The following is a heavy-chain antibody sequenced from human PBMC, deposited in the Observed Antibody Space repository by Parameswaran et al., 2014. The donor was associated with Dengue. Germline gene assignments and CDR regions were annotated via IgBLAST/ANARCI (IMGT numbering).Heavy chain of an antibody. V-gene: IGHV3-48*03. J-gene: IGHJ4*02. Sequence: KWIRQPPGKGLEWVSYISSSGSTIYYADSVKGRFTISRDNAKNSLYLQMNSLRAEDTAVYYCARGILTYYYFDYWGQGTLVTISS. CDR2: ISSSGSTI. D-gene: IGHD2/OR15-2a*01. CDR3: ARGILTYYYFDY.